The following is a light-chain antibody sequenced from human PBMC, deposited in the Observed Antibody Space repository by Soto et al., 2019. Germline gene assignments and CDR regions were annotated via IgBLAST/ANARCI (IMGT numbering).Light chain of an antibody. CDR1: QSVSSDY. CDR2: GAS. V-gene: IGKV3-20*01. CDR3: QRYGG. J-gene: IGKJ1*01. Sequence: EIVLTQSPGTLSLSPGERATLSCRASQSVSSDYLAWYQQKPGQAPRLLIYGASTRATGIPARFSGSGSGTEFTLTISSLQSEDFAVYYCQRYGGFGQGTKVDIK.